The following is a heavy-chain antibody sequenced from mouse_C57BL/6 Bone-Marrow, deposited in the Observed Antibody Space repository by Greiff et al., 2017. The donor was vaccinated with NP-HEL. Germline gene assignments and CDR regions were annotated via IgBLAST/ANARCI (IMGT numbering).Heavy chain of an antibody. CDR2: ISYDGSH. CDR1: GYSITSGYY. D-gene: IGHD2-4*01. J-gene: IGHJ1*03. Sequence: EVKLLESGPGLVKPSQSLSLTCSVTGYSITSGYYWNWIRQFPGNKLEWMGYISYDGSHNYNPYLKNLISITRDISKNQFFLKFNSVSTEDTATYYCAIDRGLRPWYFDVWGTKTTVTVSS. CDR3: AIDRGLRPWYFDV. V-gene: IGHV3-6*01.